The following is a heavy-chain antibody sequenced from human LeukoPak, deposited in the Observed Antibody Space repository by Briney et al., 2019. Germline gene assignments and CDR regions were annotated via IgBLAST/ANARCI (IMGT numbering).Heavy chain of an antibody. V-gene: IGHV1-2*02. CDR2: INPNSGGT. CDR1: GYTFTGYY. J-gene: IGHJ6*03. D-gene: IGHD3-3*01. CDR3: ASDLEPPDYYDLWSGPMDV. Sequence: ASVKVSCKASGYTFTGYYMHWVRQAPGQGLEWMGWINPNSGGTNYAQKFQGRVTMTRDTSISTAYMELSRLRSDDTAVYYCASDLEPPDYYDLWSGPMDVWGKGTTVTVSS.